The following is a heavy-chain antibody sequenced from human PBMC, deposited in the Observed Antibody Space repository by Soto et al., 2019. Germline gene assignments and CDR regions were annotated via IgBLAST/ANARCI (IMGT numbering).Heavy chain of an antibody. J-gene: IGHJ4*02. Sequence: PSATLSLTCTVSGGSVTIPNYYLAWVLQSPGEGLEWIGSMYYGGTTCYNTSLKSRVSIFVDTSTNQFSLNLTSVPAADSAMYNWVRNGRPQLRPVDYGGQVNLVTVSS. D-gene: IGHD1-1*01. CDR2: MYYGGTT. V-gene: IGHV4-39*01. CDR3: VRNGRPQLRPVDY. CDR1: GGSVTIPNYY.